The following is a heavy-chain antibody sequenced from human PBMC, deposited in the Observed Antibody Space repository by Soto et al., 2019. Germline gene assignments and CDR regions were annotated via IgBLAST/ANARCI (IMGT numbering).Heavy chain of an antibody. J-gene: IGHJ6*02. CDR2: IIPIFGTP. V-gene: IGHV1-69*12. D-gene: IGHD6-13*01. CDR1: GGTFSSYA. Sequence: QVQLVQSGAEVKKPGSSVKVSCKASGGTFSSYAISWVRQAPGHGLEWMGGIIPIFGTPNYAQKFQGRVTITADESTSTAYMELSSLRSEDTAVYYCSGIAAPLYYYGMDVWGQGTKVTVSS. CDR3: SGIAAPLYYYGMDV.